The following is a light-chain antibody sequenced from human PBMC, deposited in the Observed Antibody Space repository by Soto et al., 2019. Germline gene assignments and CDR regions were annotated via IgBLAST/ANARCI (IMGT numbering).Light chain of an antibody. J-gene: IGLJ1*01. Sequence: QSVLTQPASVSGSPGQSITISCSGTSSDVGGYNYVSWYQLHPGKAPKLLIHEVSERPSGVSLRFSGSKSANTASLTISGLQAEDEADYYCSSYTSSSTYVFGTGTKVTVL. CDR3: SSYTSSSTYV. CDR2: EVS. V-gene: IGLV2-14*01. CDR1: SSDVGGYNY.